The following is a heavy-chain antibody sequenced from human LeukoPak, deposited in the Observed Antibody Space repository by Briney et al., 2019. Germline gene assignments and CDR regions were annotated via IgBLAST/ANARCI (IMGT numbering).Heavy chain of an antibody. CDR2: LPPDEPGI. CDR1: GFTFTNYW. V-gene: IGHV3-74*01. J-gene: IGHJ4*02. Sequence: GGSLRLSCAASGFTFTNYWMHLVRQAPGMGLVWVSRLPPDEPGIIYADSVKGRFTVSRDNAKNTVYLQMNNLRVDDTAMYYCVGTIASRGSEYWGQGALVTVSS. D-gene: IGHD6-6*01. CDR3: VGTIASRGSEY.